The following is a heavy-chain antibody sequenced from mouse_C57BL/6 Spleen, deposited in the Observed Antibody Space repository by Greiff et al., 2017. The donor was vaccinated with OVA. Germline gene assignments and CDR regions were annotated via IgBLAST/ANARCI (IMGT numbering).Heavy chain of an antibody. D-gene: IGHD1-1*01. CDR3: ARPYYYGSSPAWFAY. Sequence: QVQLKQPGAELVMPGASVKLSCKASGYTFTSYWMHWVKQRPGQGLEWIGEIDPSDSYTNYNQKVKGKSTLTVDKSSSTAYMQLSSLTSEDSAVYYGARPYYYGSSPAWFAYWGQGTLVTVSA. CDR1: GYTFTSYW. CDR2: IDPSDSYT. V-gene: IGHV1-69*01. J-gene: IGHJ3*01.